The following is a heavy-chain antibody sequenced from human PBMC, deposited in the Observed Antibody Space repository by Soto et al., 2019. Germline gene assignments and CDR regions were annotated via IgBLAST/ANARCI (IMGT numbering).Heavy chain of an antibody. Sequence: GGSLRLSCAASGFTFSSYSMNWVRQAPGKGLEWVSYISSSSSTIYYADSVKRRFTISRDNAKLSLYLQMNSLRADDTAVYYCARPDSSDYWGQGTLVTVSS. D-gene: IGHD6-13*01. CDR2: ISSSSSTI. CDR1: GFTFSSYS. CDR3: ARPDSSDY. V-gene: IGHV3-48*04. J-gene: IGHJ4*02.